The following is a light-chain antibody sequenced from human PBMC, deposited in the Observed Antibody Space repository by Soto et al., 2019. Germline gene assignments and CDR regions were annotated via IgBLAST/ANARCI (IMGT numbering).Light chain of an antibody. V-gene: IGKV3-15*01. J-gene: IGKJ1*01. Sequence: VLTQSPGTLSLSQGEKTTLXXRASQSVSSNHLAWYQQRPGQAPRLXIYGASKRAIGLPARFSGSGPGTEFTLTITSLQSEDFAVYYCQQYKNWPQTFGQGTKVDIK. CDR3: QQYKNWPQT. CDR2: GAS. CDR1: QSVSSN.